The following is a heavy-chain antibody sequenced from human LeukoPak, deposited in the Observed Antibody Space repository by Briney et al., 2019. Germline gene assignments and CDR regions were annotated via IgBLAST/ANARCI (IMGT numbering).Heavy chain of an antibody. CDR1: GYTFTSYG. CDR2: ISAYNGNT. J-gene: IGHJ5*02. CDR3: ARDMGLTYYDFWSGYNWFDP. V-gene: IGHV1-18*01. D-gene: IGHD3-3*01. Sequence: ASVKVSCKASGYTFTSYGISWVRQAPGQGLEWMGWISAYNGNTNYAQKLQGRVTVTTDTSTSTAYMELSSLRSEDTAVYYCARDMGLTYYDFWSGYNWFDPWGQGTLVTVSS.